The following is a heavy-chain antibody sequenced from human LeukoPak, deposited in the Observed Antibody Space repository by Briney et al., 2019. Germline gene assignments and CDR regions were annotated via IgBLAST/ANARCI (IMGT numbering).Heavy chain of an antibody. Sequence: ASETLSLTCAVYGGSFSGYYWSWIRQPPGKGLEWIGEINHSGSTNYNPSLKSRVTISVDTSKNQFSLKLSSVTAADTAVYYCARSTVVTRKIDYWGQGTLVTVSS. CDR2: INHSGST. CDR1: GGSFSGYY. CDR3: ARSTVVTRKIDY. J-gene: IGHJ4*02. D-gene: IGHD4-23*01. V-gene: IGHV4-34*01.